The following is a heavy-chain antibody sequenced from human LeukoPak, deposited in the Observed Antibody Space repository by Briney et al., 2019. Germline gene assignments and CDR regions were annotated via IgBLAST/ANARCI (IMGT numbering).Heavy chain of an antibody. CDR1: GGSTSSSNW. V-gene: IGHV4-4*02. J-gene: IGHJ4*02. D-gene: IGHD2-15*01. Sequence: SGTLSLTCAVSGGSTSSSNWWSWVRQPPGKGLEWIGEIYHSGSTNYNPSLKSRVTISVDKSKNQFSLKLSSVTAADTAVYYCVRRYCSGGSCYVYYFDYWGQGTLVTVSS. CDR2: IYHSGST. CDR3: VRRYCSGGSCYVYYFDY.